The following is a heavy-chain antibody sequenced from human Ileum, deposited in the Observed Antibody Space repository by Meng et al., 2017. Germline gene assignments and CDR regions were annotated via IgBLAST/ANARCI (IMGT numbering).Heavy chain of an antibody. Sequence: QVQLQESGPGLVRPSQTLSLTRTFPGGSISSGDYYWSWVRQSPGKGPDWVGYIYSNGNTYSNPSLRGRLMISIDTSKNQFSLKLSSVTAADTAVYYCARATKYCTNAVCSRPLDSWGQGTLVTVSS. CDR1: GGSISSGDYY. CDR2: IYSNGNT. D-gene: IGHD2-8*01. V-gene: IGHV4-30-4*01. CDR3: ARATKYCTNAVCSRPLDS. J-gene: IGHJ4*02.